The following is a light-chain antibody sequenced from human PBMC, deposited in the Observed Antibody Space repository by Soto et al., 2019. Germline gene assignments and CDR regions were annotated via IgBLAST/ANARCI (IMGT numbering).Light chain of an antibody. CDR2: EVT. CDR3: SSYAATNNYV. CDR1: SSDVGGYNF. J-gene: IGLJ1*01. V-gene: IGLV2-8*01. Sequence: QSVLTQPPSASGSPGQSVTISCTGTSSDVGGYNFVSWYRQYPGKAPQLIIYEVTERPSGFPDRFSGSKSGNTASLTVSGLQAEDEADYYCSSYAATNNYVFGSGTKVTVL.